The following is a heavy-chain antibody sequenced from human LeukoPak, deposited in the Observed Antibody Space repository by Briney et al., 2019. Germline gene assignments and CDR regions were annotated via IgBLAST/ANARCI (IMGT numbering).Heavy chain of an antibody. J-gene: IGHJ4*02. D-gene: IGHD6-13*01. V-gene: IGHV3-9*01. Sequence: GGSLRLSCVASGFSFDDYAMYWVRQAPGKGLEWVSGINWNSGSIGYADSVKGRFTISRDNAKNSLDLQMNSLRAEDTAVYYCAKDSGYTSSWYFGDYWGQGTLVTVSS. CDR3: AKDSGYTSSWYFGDY. CDR1: GFSFDDYA. CDR2: INWNSGSI.